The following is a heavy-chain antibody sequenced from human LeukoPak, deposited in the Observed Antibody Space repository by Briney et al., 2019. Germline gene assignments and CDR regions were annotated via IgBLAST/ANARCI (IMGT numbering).Heavy chain of an antibody. CDR1: GFTFDDYA. CDR2: ISWNSGSI. J-gene: IGHJ4*02. V-gene: IGHV3-9*01. CDR3: ARSGYGSSWYFFDY. Sequence: QPGRSLRLSCAASGFTFDDYAMHWVRQAPGKGLEWVSGISWNSGSIGYADSVKGRFTISRDNAKNSLYLQMNSLRDEDTAVYYCARSGYGSSWYFFDYWGQGTLVTVSS. D-gene: IGHD6-13*01.